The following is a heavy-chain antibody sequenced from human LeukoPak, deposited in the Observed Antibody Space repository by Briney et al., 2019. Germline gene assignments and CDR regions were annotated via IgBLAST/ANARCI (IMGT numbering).Heavy chain of an antibody. Sequence: GGSLRLSCAASGFTFSSYWMHWVRQAPGKGLVWVSRINSDGSSTSYADSVKGRFTISRDNAKDTLYLQMNSLRAEDTAVYYCARGGTIFWRPGMDVWGKGTTVTVSS. D-gene: IGHD3-9*01. CDR3: ARGGTIFWRPGMDV. V-gene: IGHV3-74*01. J-gene: IGHJ6*04. CDR2: INSDGSST. CDR1: GFTFSSYW.